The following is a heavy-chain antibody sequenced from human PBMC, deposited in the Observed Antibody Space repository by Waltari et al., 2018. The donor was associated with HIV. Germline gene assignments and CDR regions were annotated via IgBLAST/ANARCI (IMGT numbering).Heavy chain of an antibody. CDR2: INGDGSST. CDR3: ARDAALFD. D-gene: IGHD3-10*02. J-gene: IGHJ4*02. V-gene: IGHV3-74*01. Sequence: EVQLVESGGGLVQPGGSLRLSCAASGFTFSSSWMHWVRQALGKGLVWVSLINGDGSSTDYADSVKGRFTISRDNAKNTLYLQVNTLRAEDTAVYFCARDAALFDWGQGTLVTVSS. CDR1: GFTFSSSW.